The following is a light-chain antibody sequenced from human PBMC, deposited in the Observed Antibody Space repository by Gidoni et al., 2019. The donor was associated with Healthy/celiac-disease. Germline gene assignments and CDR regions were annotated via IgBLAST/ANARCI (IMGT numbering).Light chain of an antibody. J-gene: IGLJ2*01. V-gene: IGLV3-1*01. CDR1: KLGDKY. CDR3: QAWDSSTVV. CDR2: QDS. Sequence: SYELTQPSSVSVSPGQTASITCSGSKLGDKYACWYQQKPGQSPLLVIYQDSKRPSGIPERFSGSNSGNTATLTIIGTQAMDEADYYCQAWDSSTVVFGGGTKLTV.